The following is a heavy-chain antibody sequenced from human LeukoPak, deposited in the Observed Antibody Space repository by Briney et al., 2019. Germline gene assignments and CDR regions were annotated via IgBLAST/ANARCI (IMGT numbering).Heavy chain of an antibody. J-gene: IGHJ3*02. CDR3: ARQGWAFDI. CDR2: IYPGDSDA. CDR1: GYSFTSYW. D-gene: IGHD6-19*01. V-gene: IGHV5-51*01. Sequence: PGESLKISCKGSGYSFTSYWIGWVRQMPGKGLEWMGIIYPGDSDARYSRSFQGQGTISADKSIGTAYLQWTSLKASDTAMYYCARQGWAFDIWGQGTMVTVSS.